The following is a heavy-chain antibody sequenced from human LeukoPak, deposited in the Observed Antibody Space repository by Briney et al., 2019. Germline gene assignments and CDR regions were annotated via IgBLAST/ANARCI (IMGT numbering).Heavy chain of an antibody. Sequence: SETLSLTCTVSGGSISSNYWSWFRQPPGKGLEWIGYIYFSGSTSNYNPSLKSRVTISVDRSKNQFSLKLSSVTAADTAVYYCAGGDGYLNYWGQGTLVTVSS. D-gene: IGHD5-24*01. CDR2: IYFSGST. CDR3: AGGDGYLNY. J-gene: IGHJ4*02. V-gene: IGHV4-59*12. CDR1: GGSISSNY.